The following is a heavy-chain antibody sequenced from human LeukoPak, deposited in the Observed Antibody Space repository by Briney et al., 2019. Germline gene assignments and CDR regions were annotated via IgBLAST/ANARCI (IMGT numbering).Heavy chain of an antibody. D-gene: IGHD3-22*01. J-gene: IGHJ4*02. CDR1: GGSISSSGYY. CDR2: IYYSGST. CDR3: ARHGDDRSGYTGYYFDY. V-gene: IGHV4-39*01. Sequence: SETLSLTCTVSGGSISSSGYYWGWIRQPPGKGLEWIGSIYYSGSTYYNPSLESRVTISVDTSKNQFSLNLASVTAADTAVYYCARHGDDRSGYTGYYFDYWGQGPLVTVSS.